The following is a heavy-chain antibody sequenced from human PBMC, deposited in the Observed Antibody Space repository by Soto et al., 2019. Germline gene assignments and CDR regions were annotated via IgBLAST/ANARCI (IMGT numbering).Heavy chain of an antibody. CDR3: ASTTVNKADAFDI. CDR2: IYYSGST. CDR1: GGSISSGGYY. V-gene: IGHV4-31*03. D-gene: IGHD4-17*01. Sequence: KPSETLSLTCTVSGGSISSGGYYWSWIRQHPGKGLEWIGYIYYSGSTYYNPSLKSRVTISVDTSKNQFSLKLSSVTAADTAVYYCASTTVNKADAFDIWGQGTMVTVSS. J-gene: IGHJ3*02.